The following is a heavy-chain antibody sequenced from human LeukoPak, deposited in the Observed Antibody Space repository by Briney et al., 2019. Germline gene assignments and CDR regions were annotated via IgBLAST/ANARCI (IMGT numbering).Heavy chain of an antibody. D-gene: IGHD2-2*01. J-gene: IGHJ4*02. V-gene: IGHV3-7*01. CDR3: AREKYDIVVVPAKPFDY. CDR2: IKQDGSEK. Sequence: PGGSLRLSCAASGFTFSSYWMSWVRQAPGKGLEWVANIKQDGSEKYYVDSVKGRFTISRDNAKNSLYLQMNSLRAEDTAVYYCAREKYDIVVVPAKPFDYWGQGTLVTVSS. CDR1: GFTFSSYW.